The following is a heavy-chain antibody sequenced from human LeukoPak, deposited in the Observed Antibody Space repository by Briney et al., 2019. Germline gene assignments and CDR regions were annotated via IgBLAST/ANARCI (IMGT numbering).Heavy chain of an antibody. J-gene: IGHJ6*03. Sequence: GESLKISCKGSGYSFTSYWIGWVRQMPGKGLEWMGIIYPGDSDTRYSPSFQGQVTISADKSISTAYLQWSSLKASDTAMYYCARHRITMVRGVIIPYYYYYMDVWDKGTTVTVSS. CDR3: ARHRITMVRGVIIPYYYYYMDV. CDR2: IYPGDSDT. V-gene: IGHV5-51*01. CDR1: GYSFTSYW. D-gene: IGHD3-10*01.